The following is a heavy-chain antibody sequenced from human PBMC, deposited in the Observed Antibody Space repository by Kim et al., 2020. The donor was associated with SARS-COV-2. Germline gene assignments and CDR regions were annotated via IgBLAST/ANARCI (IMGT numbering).Heavy chain of an antibody. CDR1: GFTFSSYG. V-gene: IGHV3-30-3*01. CDR3: ARVPEGYYYYYMDV. J-gene: IGHJ6*03. CDR2: ISYDGSKK. Sequence: GGSLRLSCAASGFTFSSYGLHWVRQAPGKGLEWMAVISYDGSKKYYADSVKGRFTISRDTSKNTLYLQMNSLRAEDTAVYYCARVPEGYYYYYMDVWGKGTTVTVSS.